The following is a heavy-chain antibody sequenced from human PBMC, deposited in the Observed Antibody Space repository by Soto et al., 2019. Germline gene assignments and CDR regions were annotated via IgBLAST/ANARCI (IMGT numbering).Heavy chain of an antibody. J-gene: IGHJ5*02. CDR3: ERPPGLAGWFDP. V-gene: IGHV4-4*07. CDR1: GTSISSYY. Sequence: SETLSLTCIVSGTSISSYYWSWIRQSAGKGLEWVGRITSSGKTKYNPALESRVTMSLDTSKNRFSLQLSSVTAADTAVYYCERPPGLAGWFDPWGPGTLVTVSS. CDR2: ITSSGKT.